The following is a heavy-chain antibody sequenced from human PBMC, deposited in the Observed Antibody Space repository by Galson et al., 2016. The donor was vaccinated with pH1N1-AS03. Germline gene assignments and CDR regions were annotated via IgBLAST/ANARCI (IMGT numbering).Heavy chain of an antibody. Sequence: SVKVSCKASGYTFSRYYMHWMRQAPGQGPERMGVIDPSIGSTTYAQKFQGRVNMTRDTATTTAYMELRSLRSDDTAVYYCATYGSGSRGGFDYWGQGALITVSS. CDR3: ATYGSGSRGGFDY. CDR2: IDPSIGST. V-gene: IGHV1-46*01. D-gene: IGHD3-10*01. CDR1: GYTFSRYY. J-gene: IGHJ4*02.